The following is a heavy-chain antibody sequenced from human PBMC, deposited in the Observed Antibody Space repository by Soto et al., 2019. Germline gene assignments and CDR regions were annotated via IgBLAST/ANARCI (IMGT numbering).Heavy chain of an antibody. CDR3: ARAGYYYGMDV. Sequence: SETLSLTCSVSVGSISRGGYSWIWIRQPPGKGLEWIGYIYHSGSTYYNPSLKSRVTISVDRSKNQFSLKLSSVTAADTAVYYCARAGYYYGMDVWGQGTTVTVSS. CDR1: VGSISRGGYS. V-gene: IGHV4-30-2*01. CDR2: IYHSGST. J-gene: IGHJ6*02.